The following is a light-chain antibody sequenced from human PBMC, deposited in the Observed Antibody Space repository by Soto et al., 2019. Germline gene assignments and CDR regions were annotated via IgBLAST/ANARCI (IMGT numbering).Light chain of an antibody. CDR2: WAS. Sequence: DIVMTQSPDSLAVSLGERATINCKSSQSVLYSSNNKNYLAWYQQKPGQPPKLLIYWASTRESGVPDRFSGSGAGTDFTLTISSLQADDVAVYYCQQYYSTLTFGGGTKVEIK. CDR3: QQYYSTLT. CDR1: QSVLYSSNNKNY. J-gene: IGKJ4*01. V-gene: IGKV4-1*01.